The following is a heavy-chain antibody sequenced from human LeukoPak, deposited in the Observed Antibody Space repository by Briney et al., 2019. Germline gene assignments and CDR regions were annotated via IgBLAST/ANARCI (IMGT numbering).Heavy chain of an antibody. J-gene: IGHJ5*02. D-gene: IGHD3-10*01. CDR2: IHYTGST. CDR3: ARGGYYGSGNDFRFDP. V-gene: IGHV4-59*01. Sequence: SETLSLTCTVSGGSISSYYWSWIRQPPGKGLECIGYIHYTGSTNYNPSLKSRVTISVDTSKSQFSLKLSSVTAADTAIYYCARGGYYGSGNDFRFDPWGQGTLVTVSS. CDR1: GGSISSYY.